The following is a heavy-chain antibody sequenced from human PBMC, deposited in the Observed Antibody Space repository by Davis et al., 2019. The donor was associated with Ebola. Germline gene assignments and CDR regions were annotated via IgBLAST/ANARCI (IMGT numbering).Heavy chain of an antibody. CDR1: SGTFSSYA. CDR2: IIPIFGTA. D-gene: IGHD3-3*01. Sequence: SLKVSCNASSGTFSSYAISWVRQAAGQGLEWMGGIIPIFGTANYAQKFQGSVTITADKSTSTAYMELSSLRSEDTAVYYCARNGVATFGSLFYYYYGMDVWGQGTTVTVSS. CDR3: ARNGVATFGSLFYYYYGMDV. V-gene: IGHV1-69*06. J-gene: IGHJ6*02.